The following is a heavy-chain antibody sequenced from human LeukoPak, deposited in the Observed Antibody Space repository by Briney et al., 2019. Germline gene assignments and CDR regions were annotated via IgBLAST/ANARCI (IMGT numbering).Heavy chain of an antibody. CDR3: ARPDSSGYYWDFDY. V-gene: IGHV4-39*01. D-gene: IGHD3-22*01. CDR1: GGSISSSSYY. J-gene: IGHJ4*02. CDR2: IYYSGST. Sequence: SETLSLTCTVSGGSISSSSYYWGWIRQPPGTGLEWIGSIYYSGSTYYNPSLKSRVTISVDASKNQFSLKLSSVTAADTAVYYCARPDSSGYYWDFDYWGQGTLVTVSS.